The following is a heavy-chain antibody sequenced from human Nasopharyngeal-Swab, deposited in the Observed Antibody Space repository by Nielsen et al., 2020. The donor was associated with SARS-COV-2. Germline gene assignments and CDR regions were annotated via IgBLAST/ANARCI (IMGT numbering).Heavy chain of an antibody. D-gene: IGHD1-20*01. CDR2: IRSKAYGGTT. CDR3: TRDLYNWNHDAFDI. V-gene: IGHV3-49*02. Sequence: RQAPGKGLEWVGFIRSKAYGGTTEYAASVKGRFTISRDDSKSIAYLQMNSLKTEDTAVYYCTRDLYNWNHDAFDIWGQGTMVTVSS. J-gene: IGHJ3*02.